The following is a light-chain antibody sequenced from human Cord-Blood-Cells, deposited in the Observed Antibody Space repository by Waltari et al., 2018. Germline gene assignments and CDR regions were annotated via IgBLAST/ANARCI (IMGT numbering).Light chain of an antibody. CDR2: DRS. J-gene: IGLJ2*01. CDR3: SSYTSSSTLVV. CDR1: SSNDGGYNL. V-gene: IGLV2-14*01. Sequence: QSALTQPASVSGSPGQSITSCCTGTSSNDGGYNLVSWYQQAPGKAPKLMIYDRSNLASGVSTLFSGSTSGNTASLTISGLQAEDEADYYCSSYTSSSTLVVFGGGTKLTVL.